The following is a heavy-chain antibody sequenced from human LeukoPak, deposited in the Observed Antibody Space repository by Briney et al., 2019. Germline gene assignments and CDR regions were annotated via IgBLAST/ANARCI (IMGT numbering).Heavy chain of an antibody. D-gene: IGHD3/OR15-3a*01. CDR2: ISSGSSPI. Sequence: GGSLRLSCAASGFTFRTFSMNWVRQAPGKGRECLYNISSGSSPIYYADSVKGRFTISRDDAQNLVYLQMNSLRAEDTAVYYCTYLRTPYYNDKWLDPWGQGALVTVSS. CDR3: TYLRTPYYNDKWLDP. CDR1: GFTFRTFS. V-gene: IGHV3-48*04. J-gene: IGHJ5*02.